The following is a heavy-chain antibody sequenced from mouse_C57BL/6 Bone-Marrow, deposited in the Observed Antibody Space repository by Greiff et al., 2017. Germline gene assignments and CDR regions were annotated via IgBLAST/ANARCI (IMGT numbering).Heavy chain of an antibody. V-gene: IGHV5-2*01. J-gene: IGHJ1*03. D-gene: IGHD2-2*01. CDR1: EYEFPSHD. CDR2: INSDGGST. CDR3: AIYGYDVSYWYFDV. Sequence: EVQRVESGGGLVQPGESLKLSCESNEYEFPSHDMSWVRKTPEKRLELVAAINSDGGSTYYPDTMERRFIIARDNTKKALYLQMSSLRSEDTALYYCAIYGYDVSYWYFDVWGTGTTVTVSS.